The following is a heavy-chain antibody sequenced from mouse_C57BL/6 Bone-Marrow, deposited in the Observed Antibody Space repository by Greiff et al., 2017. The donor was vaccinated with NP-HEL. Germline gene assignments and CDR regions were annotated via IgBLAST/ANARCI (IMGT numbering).Heavy chain of an antibody. V-gene: IGHV7-1*01. CDR2: SRNKANDYTT. Sequence: EVMLVESGGGLVQSGRSLRLSCATSGFTFSDFYMEWVRQAPGKGLEWIAASRNKANDYTTEYSASVKGRFIVSRDTSQSILYLQMNALRAEDTAIYYCARDAQSYYAMDYWGQGTSVTVSS. CDR3: ARDAQSYYAMDY. J-gene: IGHJ4*01. CDR1: GFTFSDFY.